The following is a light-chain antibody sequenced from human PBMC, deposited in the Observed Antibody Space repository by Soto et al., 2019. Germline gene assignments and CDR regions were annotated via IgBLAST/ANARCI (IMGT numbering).Light chain of an antibody. CDR3: SSYTYTSSVV. J-gene: IGLJ2*01. V-gene: IGLV2-14*01. CDR1: SSDTGTYDY. CDR2: EVG. Sequence: QSALTQPASVSGSPGQSITISCTGTSSDTGTYDYVSWYQHHPGKAPKLIISEVGTRPSGVSYRFSGSKSVNTASLTISGLQAEDEADYYCSSYTYTSSVVFGGGTKLTVL.